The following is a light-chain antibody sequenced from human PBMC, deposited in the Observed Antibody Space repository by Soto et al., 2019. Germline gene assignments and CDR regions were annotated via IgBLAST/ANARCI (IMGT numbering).Light chain of an antibody. J-gene: IGKJ4*01. CDR1: QSVGNN. CDR3: QQYGDCPLT. V-gene: IGKV3-15*01. Sequence: EIVLTQSPATLSVSPGERATLSCRASQSVGNNFAWYQQKPGHAPRLLIFATSTRATGVPARLSGSGSGTEFTLTISSLQSEDFAVYYCQQYGDCPLTFGGGAKVEIE. CDR2: ATS.